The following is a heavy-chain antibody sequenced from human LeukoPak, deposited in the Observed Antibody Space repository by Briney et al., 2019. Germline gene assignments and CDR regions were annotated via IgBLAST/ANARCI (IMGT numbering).Heavy chain of an antibody. D-gene: IGHD5-18*01. V-gene: IGHV4-39*01. CDR2: IYYSGST. CDR3: ARHMGYSYGFRWFDP. Sequence: PSETLSLTCTVSGGSISSSSYYWGWIRQPPGKGLEWIGSIYYSGSTYYNPSLKSRVTISVDTSKNQFSLKLSSLTAADTAVYYCARHMGYSYGFRWFDPWGQGTLVTVSS. CDR1: GGSISSSSYY. J-gene: IGHJ5*02.